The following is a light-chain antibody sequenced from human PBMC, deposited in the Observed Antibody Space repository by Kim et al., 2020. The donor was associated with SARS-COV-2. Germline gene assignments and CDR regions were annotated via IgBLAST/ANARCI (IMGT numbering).Light chain of an antibody. V-gene: IGLV2-8*01. CDR1: SSDVGVYKY. CDR2: EVT. CDR3: SSFAGSNNLV. J-gene: IGLJ3*02. Sequence: QSALTQPPSASGSPGQSVTISCTGTSSDVGVYKYVSWYQQHPGKAPKLMIYEVTERPSGVPDRFSGSKSGNTASLTVSGLQAEEEADYYCSSFAGSNNLVFGGGTQLTVL.